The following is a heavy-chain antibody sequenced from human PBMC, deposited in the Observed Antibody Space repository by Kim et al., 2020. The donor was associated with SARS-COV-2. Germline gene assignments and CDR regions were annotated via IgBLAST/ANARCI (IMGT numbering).Heavy chain of an antibody. CDR1: GFTFSSYG. Sequence: GGSLRLSCAESGFTFSSYGMHWVRQAPGKGLEWVAVIWYDGSNKYYADSVKGRFTISRDNSKNTLYLQMNSLRAEGTAVYYCAGEIAVAGRGYFQHWGQGTLVTVSS. CDR3: AGEIAVAGRGYFQH. CDR2: IWYDGSNK. V-gene: IGHV3-33*01. D-gene: IGHD6-19*01. J-gene: IGHJ1*01.